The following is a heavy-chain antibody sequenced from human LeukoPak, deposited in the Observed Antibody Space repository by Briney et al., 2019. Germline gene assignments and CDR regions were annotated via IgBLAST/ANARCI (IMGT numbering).Heavy chain of an antibody. CDR3: ARVLIAVAGFDY. V-gene: IGHV4-61*01. CDR2: IYYGGST. D-gene: IGHD6-19*01. Sequence: PSETLSLTCTVSGGAVSSGTYYWSWIRQPPGKGLEWIGYIYYGGSTNYNPSLKRRVTISVDTSEDQFSLKLSSVTAADTAVYYCARVLIAVAGFDYWGQGTLVTVSS. J-gene: IGHJ4*02. CDR1: GGAVSSGTYY.